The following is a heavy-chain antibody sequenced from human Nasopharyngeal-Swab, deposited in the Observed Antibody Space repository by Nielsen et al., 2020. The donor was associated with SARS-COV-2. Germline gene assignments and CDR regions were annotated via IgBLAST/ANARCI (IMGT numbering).Heavy chain of an antibody. CDR1: GGSFSGYY. D-gene: IGHD1-26*01. V-gene: IGHV4-34*01. CDR2: INQRGST. Sequence: SESLSLTCAVYGGSFSGYYWSWIRQPPGKGLEWIGEINQRGSTNYYPSFKSRVTMSVDTSKNQFSLRLNSVTAADTAVYFCERGDGRTVWRSYSFDSWGQGTLVTVSS. J-gene: IGHJ4*02. CDR3: ERGDGRTVWRSYSFDS.